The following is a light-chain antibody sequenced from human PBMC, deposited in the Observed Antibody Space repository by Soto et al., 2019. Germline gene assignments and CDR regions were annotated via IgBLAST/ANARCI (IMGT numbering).Light chain of an antibody. CDR2: EVS. CDR1: SSDVGGYNY. V-gene: IGLV2-8*01. J-gene: IGLJ1*01. CDR3: SSYAGSNRDV. Sequence: QSAMTQPPSASGSPGHSLTISCTGPSSDVGGYNYVSWYQQHPGKAPKLMIYEVSKRPSGVPDRFSGSKSGNTASLTVSGLQAEDEADYYCSSYAGSNRDVFGTGTEVTVL.